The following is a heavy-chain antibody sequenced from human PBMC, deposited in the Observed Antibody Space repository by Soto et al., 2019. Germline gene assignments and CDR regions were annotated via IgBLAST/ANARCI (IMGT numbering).Heavy chain of an antibody. V-gene: IGHV3-48*02. J-gene: IGHJ6*02. D-gene: IGHD6-13*01. CDR1: GFTFSSYS. Sequence: GGSLRLSCAASGFTFSSYSMNWVRQAPGKGLEWVSYISSSSSTIYYADSVKGRFTISRDNAKNSLYLQMNSLRDEDTAVYYCARGAAAAVIYYYYGMDVWGQGTTVTVSS. CDR3: ARGAAAAVIYYYYGMDV. CDR2: ISSSSSTI.